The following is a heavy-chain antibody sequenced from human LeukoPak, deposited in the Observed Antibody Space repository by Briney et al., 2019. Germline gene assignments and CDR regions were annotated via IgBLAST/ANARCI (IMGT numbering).Heavy chain of an antibody. V-gene: IGHV1-69*01. CDR3: ATTRTFGGVIVSIGFDY. J-gene: IGHJ4*02. CDR1: GGTFSSYA. D-gene: IGHD3-16*02. Sequence: SVKVSCKASGGTFSSYAISWVRQAPGQGLEWMGGIIPIFGTANYAQKFQGRVTITADESTSTAYMELSSLRSEDTAVYYCATTRTFGGVIVSIGFDYWGQGTLVTVSS. CDR2: IIPIFGTA.